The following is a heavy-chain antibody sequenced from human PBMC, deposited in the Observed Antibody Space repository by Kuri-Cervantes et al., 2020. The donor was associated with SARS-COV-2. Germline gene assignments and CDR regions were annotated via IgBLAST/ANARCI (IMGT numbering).Heavy chain of an antibody. V-gene: IGHV3-48*04. CDR2: ISSSGSTI. CDR3: ARGGSYYQAFDY. D-gene: IGHD1-26*01. Sequence: GESLKISCAASGFTFSSYSMNWVRQAPGKGLEWVSYISSSGSTIYYADSVKGRSTISRDDAKNSLYLQMNSLRAEDTAVYYCARGGSYYQAFDYWGQGTLVTVSS. J-gene: IGHJ4*02. CDR1: GFTFSSYS.